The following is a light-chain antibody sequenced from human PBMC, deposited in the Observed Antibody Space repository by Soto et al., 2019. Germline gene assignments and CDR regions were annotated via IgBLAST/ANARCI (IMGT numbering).Light chain of an antibody. CDR1: QSLLHSDGNTY. V-gene: IGKV2-24*01. CDR2: HVS. CDR3: VQFTHFPPT. J-gene: IGKJ1*01. Sequence: DVALTQTPLSSPAILGQPASISCRSMQSLLHSDGNTYLSWLQQRPGQPPRLLIYHVSNRFSVVPDRFSGSGAGTDFTLTISRVEAEDVAVYYCVQFTHFPPTFGQGTKVEIK.